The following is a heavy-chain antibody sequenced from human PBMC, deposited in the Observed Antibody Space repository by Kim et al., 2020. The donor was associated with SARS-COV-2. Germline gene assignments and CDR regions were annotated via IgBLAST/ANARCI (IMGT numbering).Heavy chain of an antibody. J-gene: IGHJ3*02. Sequence: GGSLRLSCAASGFTFSDYYMNWIRQAPGKGLEWISYISNSSTYTNYADSVKGRFTISRDNAKNSLFLQMNSLRAEDTAVYYCARVPGLYDFSGAIWGQGTMVTVSS. D-gene: IGHD3-3*01. CDR2: ISNSSTYT. CDR1: GFTFSDYY. V-gene: IGHV3-11*06. CDR3: ARVPGLYDFSGAI.